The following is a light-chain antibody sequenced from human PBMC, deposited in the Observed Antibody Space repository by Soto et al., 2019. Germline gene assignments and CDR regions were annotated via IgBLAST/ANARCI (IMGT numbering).Light chain of an antibody. J-gene: IGLJ2*01. V-gene: IGLV2-8*01. Sequence: QSALTQPPSASGSPGQSVTISCTGTRSDVGGYNFVSWYRQHPGKAPKLLIYAVCQRPSGVPARFSGSKSGNTASLTVSGLQAEDEADYYCSSYAGSNNVVFGGGTKLTVL. CDR1: RSDVGGYNF. CDR3: SSYAGSNNVV. CDR2: AVC.